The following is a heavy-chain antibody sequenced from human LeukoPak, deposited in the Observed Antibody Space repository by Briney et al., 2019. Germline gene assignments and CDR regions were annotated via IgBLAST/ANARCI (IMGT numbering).Heavy chain of an antibody. V-gene: IGHV3-74*01. CDR3: ASEIGYCSSTSCYFLDY. D-gene: IGHD2-2*01. CDR1: GFTFSSYW. J-gene: IGHJ4*02. Sequence: GGSLRLSCAASGFTFSSYWMHWVRQAPGKGLVWVSRINSDGSSTSYADSVKGRFTISRDNAKNTLYLQMNSLRAEDKSVSYCASEIGYCSSTSCYFLDYWGPGTLVTVSS. CDR2: INSDGSST.